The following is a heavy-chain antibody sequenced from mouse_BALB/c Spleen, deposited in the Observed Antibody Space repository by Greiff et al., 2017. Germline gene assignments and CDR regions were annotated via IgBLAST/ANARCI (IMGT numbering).Heavy chain of an antibody. D-gene: IGHD2-14*01. CDR2: ISYDGSN. CDR1: GYSITSGYY. Sequence: EVKVEESGPGLVKPSQSLSLTCSVTGYSITSGYYWNWIRQFPGNKLEWMGYISYDGSNNYNPSLKNRISITRDTSKNQFFLKLNSVTTEDTATYYCARNRYVDYWGQGTTLTVSS. V-gene: IGHV3-6*02. CDR3: ARNRYVDY. J-gene: IGHJ2*01.